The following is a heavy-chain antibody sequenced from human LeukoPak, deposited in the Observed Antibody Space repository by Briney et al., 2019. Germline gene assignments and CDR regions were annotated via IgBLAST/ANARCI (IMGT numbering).Heavy chain of an antibody. Sequence: GGSLRLSCAASGFTFDDYAMHWVRQAPGKGLEWVSGISWNSGSIGYADSVKGRFTISRDNAKNSLYLQMNSLRAEDTALYYCAKEGSYGDQTFDYWGQGTLVTVSS. V-gene: IGHV3-9*01. CDR1: GFTFDDYA. J-gene: IGHJ4*02. CDR3: AKEGSYGDQTFDY. CDR2: ISWNSGSI. D-gene: IGHD3-10*01.